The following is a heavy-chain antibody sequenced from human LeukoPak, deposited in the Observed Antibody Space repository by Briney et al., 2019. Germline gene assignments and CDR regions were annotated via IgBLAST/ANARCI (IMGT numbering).Heavy chain of an antibody. Sequence: GGSLRLSCAASGFTFSSYWMSWVRQAPGKGLEWVANIKQDGSEKYYVDPVKGRFTISRDNAKNSLYLQMNSLRAEDTAVYYCARGGIVVVTPRAFDIWGQGTMVTVSS. D-gene: IGHD3-22*01. CDR2: IKQDGSEK. V-gene: IGHV3-7*01. J-gene: IGHJ3*02. CDR1: GFTFSSYW. CDR3: ARGGIVVVTPRAFDI.